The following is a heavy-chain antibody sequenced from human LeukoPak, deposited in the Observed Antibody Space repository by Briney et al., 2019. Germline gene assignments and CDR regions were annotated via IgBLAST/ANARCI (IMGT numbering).Heavy chain of an antibody. CDR2: ISGSGGST. V-gene: IGHV3-23*01. D-gene: IGHD6-19*01. Sequence: PSETLSLTCAVYGGSFSNYYWSWVRQAPGKGLEWVSAISGSGGSTYYADSVKGRFTISRDNSKNTLYLQMNSLRAEDTAVYYCAKWVAVAGKFDYWGQGTLVTVSS. CDR3: AKWVAVAGKFDY. J-gene: IGHJ4*02. CDR1: GGSFSNYY.